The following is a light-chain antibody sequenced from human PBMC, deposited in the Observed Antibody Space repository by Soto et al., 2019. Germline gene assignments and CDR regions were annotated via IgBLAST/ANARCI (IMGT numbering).Light chain of an antibody. CDR2: EGS. CDR3: CSYAGSSFYV. Sequence: QSALTQPASVSGSPGQSITISCTGTSSDVGSYNLVSWYQQHPGKAPKLMIYEGSKRPKEVSNRFSGSKSGNTASLTISGLQAEDEAHYYCCSYAGSSFYVFGTRNKVTDL. CDR1: SSDVGSYNL. J-gene: IGLJ1*01. V-gene: IGLV2-23*01.